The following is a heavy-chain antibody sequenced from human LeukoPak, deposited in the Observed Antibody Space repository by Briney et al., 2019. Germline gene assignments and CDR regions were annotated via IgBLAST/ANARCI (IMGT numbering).Heavy chain of an antibody. CDR3: ARLGHGEGWFFDL. CDR1: GYTFTDYH. V-gene: IGHV1-2*02. Sequence: ASVKVSCKASGYTFTDYHMHWVRQAPGQGLEWMGRINPDSGDTHYAQKFQGRVTMTRDTSISTVYMEVTRLRSDDTAVFYCARLGHGEGWFFDLWGRGTLVTVSS. J-gene: IGHJ2*01. D-gene: IGHD4-17*01. CDR2: INPDSGDT.